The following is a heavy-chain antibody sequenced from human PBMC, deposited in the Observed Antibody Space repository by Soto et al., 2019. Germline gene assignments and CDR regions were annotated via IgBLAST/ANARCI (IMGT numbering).Heavy chain of an antibody. CDR3: AGVLLWLGELGDAFDI. CDR1: GYTFTSYG. Sequence: ASVKVSCKASGYTFTSYGISWVRQAPGQGLEWMGWISAYNGNTNYAQKLQGRVTMTTDTSTSTAYMELRSLRSDDTAVYYCAGVLLWLGELGDAFDIWGQGTTVTVSS. J-gene: IGHJ3*02. D-gene: IGHD3-10*01. V-gene: IGHV1-18*01. CDR2: ISAYNGNT.